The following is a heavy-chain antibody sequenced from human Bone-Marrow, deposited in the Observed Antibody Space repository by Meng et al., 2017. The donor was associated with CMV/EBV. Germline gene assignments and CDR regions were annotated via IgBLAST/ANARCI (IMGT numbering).Heavy chain of an antibody. Sequence: GGSLRLSCAASGFTFSRYSMNWVRQAPGKGLEWVSSISSSSSYIYYADSVKGRFTISRDNAKNSLYLQMNSLRAEDTAVYYCARARVDIVGATTFDYWGQGTLVTVSS. D-gene: IGHD1-26*01. CDR1: GFTFSRYS. V-gene: IGHV3-21*01. J-gene: IGHJ4*02. CDR3: ARARVDIVGATTFDY. CDR2: ISSSSSYI.